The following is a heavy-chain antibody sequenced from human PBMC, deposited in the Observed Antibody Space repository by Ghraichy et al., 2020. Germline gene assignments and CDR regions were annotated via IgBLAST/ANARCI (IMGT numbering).Heavy chain of an antibody. D-gene: IGHD3-16*01. V-gene: IGHV4-34*01. Sequence: SETLSLTCAVYGGSFSGYYWSWIRQPPGKGLEWIGEINHSGSTNYNPSLKSRVTISVDTSKNQFSLKLSSVTAADTAVYYCARFGLRGGYHWGQGTLVTVSS. CDR1: GGSFSGYY. CDR2: INHSGST. CDR3: ARFGLRGGYH. J-gene: IGHJ5*02.